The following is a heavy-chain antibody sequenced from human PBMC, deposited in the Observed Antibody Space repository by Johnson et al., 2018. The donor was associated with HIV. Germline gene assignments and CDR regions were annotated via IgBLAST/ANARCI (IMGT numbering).Heavy chain of an antibody. Sequence: VQLVESGGGVVRPGGSLRLSCAASGFTFDDYGMSWVRQAPGKGLEWVAVIYSGDRTYSAVYVKGRFTISRDNSKNTLYLQMNSMRAEDTAVYYCALGGSWYAFDIWGQGTMVTVSS. CDR3: ALGGSWYAFDI. V-gene: IGHV3-66*01. J-gene: IGHJ3*02. CDR2: IYSGDRT. CDR1: GFTFDDYG. D-gene: IGHD2-15*01.